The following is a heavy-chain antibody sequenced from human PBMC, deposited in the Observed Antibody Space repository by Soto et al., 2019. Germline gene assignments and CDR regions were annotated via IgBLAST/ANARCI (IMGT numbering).Heavy chain of an antibody. CDR3: AHKRTYYDFWSGYLGDYYYYGMDV. J-gene: IGHJ6*02. V-gene: IGHV2-5*01. CDR2: IYWNDDK. D-gene: IGHD3-3*01. CDR1: GFSLSTSGVG. Sequence: KESGPTLVKPTQTLTLTCTFSGFSLSTSGVGVGWIRQPPGKALEWLALIYWNDDKRYSPSLKSRLTITKDTSKNQVVLTMTNMDPVDTATYYCAHKRTYYDFWSGYLGDYYYYGMDVWGQGTTVTVSS.